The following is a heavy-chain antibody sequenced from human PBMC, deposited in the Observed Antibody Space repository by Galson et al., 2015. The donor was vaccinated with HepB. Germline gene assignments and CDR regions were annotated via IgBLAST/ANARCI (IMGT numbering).Heavy chain of an antibody. V-gene: IGHV5-51*03. J-gene: IGHJ5*01. D-gene: IGHD2-15*01. Sequence: SGAEGKKPGESLQISCETSGYSFVNYWIVWVRQMPGKGLEWMGIIWPRDSNTVYCPSFQGQVTVSADKSISTAFLQWRSLKASDTAIYYCARGVAASGLSYWLDSWGQGTLVTVST. CDR1: GYSFVNYW. CDR3: ARGVAASGLSYWLDS. CDR2: IWPRDSNT.